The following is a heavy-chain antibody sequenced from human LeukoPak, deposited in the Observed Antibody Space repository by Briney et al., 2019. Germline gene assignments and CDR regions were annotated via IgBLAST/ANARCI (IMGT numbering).Heavy chain of an antibody. CDR1: GYTFTAYY. D-gene: IGHD3-3*01. CDR2: INPNTDGT. Sequence: ASVKVSCKASGYTFTAYYMHWVRQAPGQGLEWMGWINPNTDGTNYAQKFQDRVTMTRDTSISTAYMELSRLRSDDTAVYYCARVFAYFQGYYFDYWGQGTLVTVSS. CDR3: ARVFAYFQGYYFDY. V-gene: IGHV1-2*02. J-gene: IGHJ4*02.